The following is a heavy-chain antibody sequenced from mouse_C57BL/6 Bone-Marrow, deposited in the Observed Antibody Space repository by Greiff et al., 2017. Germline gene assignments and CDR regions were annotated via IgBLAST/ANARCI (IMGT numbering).Heavy chain of an antibody. J-gene: IGHJ4*01. Sequence: VQLQQSGAELVRPGASVTLSCTASGFNIKDDYMHWVKQRPEQGLEWIGWIDPGSGATEYASKFQGKATITADTSSNTAYLQRSSLTSEDTAVYYCTLYSPIFAMDDWGQGTSVTVSS. CDR3: TLYSPIFAMDD. V-gene: IGHV14-4*01. CDR2: IDPGSGAT. CDR1: GFNIKDDY. D-gene: IGHD2-12*01.